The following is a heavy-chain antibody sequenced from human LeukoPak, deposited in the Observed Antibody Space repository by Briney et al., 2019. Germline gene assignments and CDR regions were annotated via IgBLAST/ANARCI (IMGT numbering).Heavy chain of an antibody. Sequence: SGTLSLTCTVSGGSISSSNWWNWVRQPPGKGLEWIGEIYHSGGTNYNPSLKSRVTISLDKSKNQFSLRLTSVTAADTAVYYCAGRGPQLLNWYNDYWGQGTLVSVSS. V-gene: IGHV4-4*02. CDR3: AGRGPQLLNWYNDY. CDR1: GGSISSSNW. J-gene: IGHJ4*02. D-gene: IGHD1/OR15-1a*01. CDR2: IYHSGGT.